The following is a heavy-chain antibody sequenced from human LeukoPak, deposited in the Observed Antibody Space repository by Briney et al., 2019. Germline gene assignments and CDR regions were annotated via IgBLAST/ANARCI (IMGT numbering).Heavy chain of an antibody. CDR3: ARQGGRGTYDYVWGSYRSPDY. CDR1: GYSISSGHY. D-gene: IGHD3-16*02. V-gene: IGHV4-38-2*02. CDR2: IFHAGNT. Sequence: TSSETLSLTCTVSGYSISSGHYWGWIRQPPGKGLEWIGSIFHAGNTYYNPSLKSRITISVDTSKNQFSLKLTSVTAADTAVYYCARQGGRGTYDYVWGSYRSPDYWGQGTLVTVSS. J-gene: IGHJ4*02.